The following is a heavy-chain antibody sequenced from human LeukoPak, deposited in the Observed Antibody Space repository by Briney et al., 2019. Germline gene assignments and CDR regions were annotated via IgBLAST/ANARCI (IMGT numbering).Heavy chain of an antibody. Sequence: GGFLRLSCAASGFTFSSYSMNWVRQAPGKGLERVSTIIANSGTRSYAASVRGRFTISRDNPKNTLYLQLNTLRADDTAVYYCAKPISGGLAVTADWFAPWGQGTLVVV. CDR3: AKPISGGLAVTADWFAP. V-gene: IGHV3-23*01. CDR1: GFTFSSYS. CDR2: IIANSGTR. D-gene: IGHD6-19*01. J-gene: IGHJ5*01.